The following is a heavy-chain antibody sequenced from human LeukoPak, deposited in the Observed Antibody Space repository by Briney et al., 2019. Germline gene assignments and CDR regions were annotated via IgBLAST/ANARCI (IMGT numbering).Heavy chain of an antibody. CDR2: ISSRSSTI. CDR1: GFIFGSYS. CDR3: ARDSHLTQLVPNYYYYYMDV. D-gene: IGHD6-13*01. V-gene: IGHV3-48*01. Sequence: GGSLRLSCAASGFIFGSYSMNWVRQAPGKGLEWVSYISSRSSTIYYADSVKGRFTISRDNAKNSLYMQMNSLRAEDTAVYYCARDSHLTQLVPNYYYYYMDVWGKGTTVTISS. J-gene: IGHJ6*03.